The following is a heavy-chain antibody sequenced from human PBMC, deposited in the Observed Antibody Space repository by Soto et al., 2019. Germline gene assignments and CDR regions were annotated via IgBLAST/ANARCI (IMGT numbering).Heavy chain of an antibody. J-gene: IGHJ6*02. CDR3: ARDPGSGYSIYYYGMDV. Sequence: SETLSLTCTVSGGSISSYYWSWIRQPPGKGLEWIGYIYYSGSTNYNPSLKSRVTISVDTSKNQFSLKLSSVTAADTAVYYCARDPGSGYSIYYYGMDVWGQGTTVTVSS. V-gene: IGHV4-59*01. CDR2: IYYSGST. CDR1: GGSISSYY. D-gene: IGHD3-22*01.